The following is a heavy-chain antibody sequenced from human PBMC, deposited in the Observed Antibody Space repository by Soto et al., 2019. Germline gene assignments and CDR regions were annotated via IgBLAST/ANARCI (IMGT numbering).Heavy chain of an antibody. D-gene: IGHD2-21*01. Sequence: PGGSLRLSCAASGFTFSSYAMSWVRQAPGKGLEWVSSISGGGTPSYYAGSVEGRFTISRDNSKNTLYLQINSLRVEDTAVYYCAKVKAWTILDYWGQGTLVTVSS. CDR2: ISGGGTPS. V-gene: IGHV3-23*01. CDR1: GFTFSSYA. CDR3: AKVKAWTILDY. J-gene: IGHJ4*02.